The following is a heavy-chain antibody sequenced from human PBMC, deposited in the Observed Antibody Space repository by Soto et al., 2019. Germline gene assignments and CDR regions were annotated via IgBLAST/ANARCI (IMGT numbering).Heavy chain of an antibody. CDR3: TTDPLKITMLKGNLFDP. J-gene: IGHJ5*01. CDR2: IKSKTDGGTT. Sequence: EVQLVESGGGLVKPGGSLRLSCAASGFTFSNDWMNWVRQAPGKGLEWVGRIKSKTDGGTTDYAAPVKGRVTISRDDLINTXYPQMNRLKTEDTAVYYCTTDPLKITMLKGNLFDPWGQGTLVPVSS. D-gene: IGHD3-3*01. CDR1: GFTFSNDW. V-gene: IGHV3-15*07.